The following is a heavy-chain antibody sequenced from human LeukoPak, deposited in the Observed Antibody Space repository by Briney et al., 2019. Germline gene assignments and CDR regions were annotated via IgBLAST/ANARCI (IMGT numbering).Heavy chain of an antibody. J-gene: IGHJ4*02. Sequence: PGGSLRLSCEASGFTFTTYWMHWVRQAPGKGLVWVSLINSDGSTTNYADSVQGRFTISRDNAKNTLYLQMNSLRAEDTAVYYCAQGRIVGAKSTFDYWGQGTLVTVSS. CDR3: AQGRIVGAKSTFDY. CDR1: GFTFTTYW. V-gene: IGHV3-74*01. D-gene: IGHD1-26*01. CDR2: INSDGSTT.